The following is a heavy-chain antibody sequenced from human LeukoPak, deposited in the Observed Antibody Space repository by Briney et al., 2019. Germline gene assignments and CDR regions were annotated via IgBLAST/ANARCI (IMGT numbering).Heavy chain of an antibody. CDR2: ISSSSSTI. J-gene: IGHJ4*02. CDR1: GFTFSSYS. D-gene: IGHD6-13*01. CDR3: ARERKGGTTWYPKY. Sequence: PGGSLRLSCAASGFTFSSYSMNWVRQAPGKGLEWVSYISSSSSTIYYADSVKGRFTISRDNSKNTLYLQMNSLSAEDTAVYYWARERKGGTTWYPKYWGQGPLVTVS. V-gene: IGHV3-48*01.